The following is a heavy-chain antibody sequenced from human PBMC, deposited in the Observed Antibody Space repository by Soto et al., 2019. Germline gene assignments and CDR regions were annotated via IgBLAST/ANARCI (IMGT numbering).Heavy chain of an antibody. D-gene: IGHD1-7*01. V-gene: IGHV2-5*01. CDR1: GFSLSTSGVG. J-gene: IGHJ3*02. Sequence: GSGPTLVNPTQTLTLTCTFSGFSLSTSGVGVGWIRQPPGKALEWLALIYWNDDKRYSPSLKSRLTITKDTSKNQVVLTMTNMDPVDTATYYCAHRGRSFWNWNYEGAFDIWGQGTMVTVSS. CDR2: IYWNDDK. CDR3: AHRGRSFWNWNYEGAFDI.